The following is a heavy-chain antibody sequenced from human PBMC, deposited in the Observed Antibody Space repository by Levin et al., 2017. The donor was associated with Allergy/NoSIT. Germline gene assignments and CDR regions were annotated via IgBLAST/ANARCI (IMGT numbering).Heavy chain of an antibody. V-gene: IGHV4-31*03. CDR3: ARDKFAAPFYYYGMDV. CDR2: IYYSGST. CDR1: GGSISSGGYY. J-gene: IGHJ6*02. Sequence: SETLSLTCTVSGGSISSGGYYWSWIRQHPGKGLEWIGYIYYSGSTYYNPSLKSRVTISVDTSKNQFSLKLSSVTAADTAVYYCARDKFAAPFYYYGMDVWGQGTTVTVSS. D-gene: IGHD2-15*01.